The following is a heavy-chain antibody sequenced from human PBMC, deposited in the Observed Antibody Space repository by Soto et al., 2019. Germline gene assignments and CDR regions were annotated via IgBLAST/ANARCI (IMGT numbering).Heavy chain of an antibody. D-gene: IGHD3-22*01. CDR3: ASAYYYDSSGYPDY. CDR1: GFTFTASY. CDR2: INLNSGGT. V-gene: IGHV1-2*02. Sequence: QVPLVQSGAEVKKPGASVKVSCKASGFTFTASYMHWVRQAPGQGLEWMGWINLNSGGTNYAQKFQDRVTMTRDTSIGTAYMELSRLRSDDTAMFYCASAYYYDSSGYPDYWGQGTLVTVSS. J-gene: IGHJ4*02.